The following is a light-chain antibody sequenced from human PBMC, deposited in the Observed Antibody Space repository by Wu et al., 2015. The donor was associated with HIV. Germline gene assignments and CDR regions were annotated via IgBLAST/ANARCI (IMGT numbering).Light chain of an antibody. CDR3: QQYESSPYS. V-gene: IGKV3-20*01. CDR1: QSVNVNY. CDR2: GAF. J-gene: IGKJ2*03. Sequence: EIVLTQSPGTLSLSLGERATLSCRASQSVNVNYLVWYQHRPDQAPRPLIYGAFTRATGIPDRFSGSGSGTDFTLTISRLEPEDFAMYYCQQYESSPYSFGQGTRAGDQT.